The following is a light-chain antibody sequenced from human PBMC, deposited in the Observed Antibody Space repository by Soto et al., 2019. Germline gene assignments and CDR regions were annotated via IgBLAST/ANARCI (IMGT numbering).Light chain of an antibody. CDR3: QQYNNWPRT. V-gene: IGKV4-1*01. J-gene: IGKJ1*01. Sequence: DIVMSQSPASLAASLGERATINCKSSQSVLYSANNENYLAWYQQKPGKAPKLLIYKASTLKSGVPSRFSGSGSGTEFTLTISSLQSEDFAVYYCQQYNNWPRTFGQGTKVDIK. CDR1: QSVLYSANNENY. CDR2: KAS.